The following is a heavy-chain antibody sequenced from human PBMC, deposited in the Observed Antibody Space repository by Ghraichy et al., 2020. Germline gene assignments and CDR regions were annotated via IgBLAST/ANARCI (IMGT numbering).Heavy chain of an antibody. D-gene: IGHD4-17*01. Sequence: ETLSLTCAVYGGSFSGYYWSWIRQPPGKGLEWIGEINHSGSTNYNPSLKSRVTISVDTSKNQFSLKLSSVTAADTAVYYCARVGHYGDYGYWGQGTLVTVSS. CDR1: GGSFSGYY. CDR2: INHSGST. V-gene: IGHV4-34*01. J-gene: IGHJ4*02. CDR3: ARVGHYGDYGY.